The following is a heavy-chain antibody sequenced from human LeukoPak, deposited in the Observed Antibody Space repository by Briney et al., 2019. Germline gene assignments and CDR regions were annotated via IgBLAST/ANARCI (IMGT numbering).Heavy chain of an antibody. CDR3: AKIKSGWYGSLDY. CDR1: GFTFRNYC. CDR2: ISGSGGST. Sequence: GGSLRLSCAASGFTFRNYCMSWVRQAPGKGLEWVSAISGSGGSTYYADSVKGRFTISRDNSKNTLYLQMNSLRAEDTAVYYCAKIKSGWYGSLDYWGQGTLVTVSS. D-gene: IGHD6-19*01. J-gene: IGHJ4*02. V-gene: IGHV3-23*01.